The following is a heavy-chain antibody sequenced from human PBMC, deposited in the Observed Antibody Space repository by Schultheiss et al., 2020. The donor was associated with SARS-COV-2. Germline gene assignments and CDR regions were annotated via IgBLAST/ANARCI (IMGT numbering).Heavy chain of an antibody. J-gene: IGHJ6*03. Sequence: GGSLRLSCAASGFTFSSYAMSWVRQAPGKGLEWVSSISSSSSYIYYADSVKGRFTISRDNSKNTLYLQMNSLRAEDTAVYYCAKGKVYYYYYMDVWGKGTTVTVSS. CDR3: AKGKVYYYYYMDV. V-gene: IGHV3-21*01. CDR2: ISSSSSYI. CDR1: GFTFSSYA.